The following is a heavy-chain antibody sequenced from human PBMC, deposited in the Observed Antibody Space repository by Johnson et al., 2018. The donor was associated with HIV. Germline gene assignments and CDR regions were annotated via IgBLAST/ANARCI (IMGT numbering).Heavy chain of an antibody. CDR2: IKHAGREK. CDR3: ARALGLEVCAFDI. CDR1: GFTFSSYW. J-gene: IGHJ3*02. D-gene: IGHD2-8*01. Sequence: VQLVESGGGVVQPGRSLRLSCAASGFTFSSYWMSWVRQAPGKGLAWVANIKHAGREKYYVASVKGRFTISRDNAKNSLSLQMNSLRAEDTAVYYCARALGLEVCAFDIWGQGTMVTVSS. V-gene: IGHV3-7*05.